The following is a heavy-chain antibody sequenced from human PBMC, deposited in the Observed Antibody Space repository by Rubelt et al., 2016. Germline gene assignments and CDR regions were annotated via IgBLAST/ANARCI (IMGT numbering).Heavy chain of an antibody. CDR2: INHSGTT. V-gene: IGHV4-34*01. J-gene: IGHJ4*02. Sequence: QVQLQQRGAGLLKPSETLSLTCAVYGGSLSGYYWGWIRQPPGKGLEWIGDINHSGTTNYNPSLQSRITISLDPSKNQFSLTLNSVTAADTAVYYCARGLFPGIAGLCCWGQGTLVTVSS. D-gene: IGHD6-13*01. CDR3: ARGLFPGIAGLCC. CDR1: GGSLSGYY.